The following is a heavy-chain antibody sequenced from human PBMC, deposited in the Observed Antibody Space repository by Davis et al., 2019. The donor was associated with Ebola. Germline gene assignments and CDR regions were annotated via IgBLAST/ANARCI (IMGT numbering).Heavy chain of an antibody. D-gene: IGHD3-3*01. V-gene: IGHV1-69*04. CDR3: ARDGAIFGPTQQLDY. J-gene: IGHJ4*02. CDR2: IIPILGIA. CDR1: GGTFSSYT. Sequence: SVKVSCKASGGTFSSYTISWVRQAPGQGLEWMGRIIPILGIANYAQKFQGRVTITADKSTSTAYMELSSLRSEDTAVYYCARDGAIFGPTQQLDYWGQGTLVTVSS.